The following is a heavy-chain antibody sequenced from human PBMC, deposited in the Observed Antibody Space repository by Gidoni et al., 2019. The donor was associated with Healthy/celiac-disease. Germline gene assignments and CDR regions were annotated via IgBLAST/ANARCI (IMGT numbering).Heavy chain of an antibody. Sequence: QVQLQESGPGLVKPSETLSLTCTVSGGSIISYYWSWIRQPAGKGLEWIGRIYTSGSTNYNPSLKSRVTMSVDTSKNQFSLKLSSVTAADTAVYYCARDSVENYDSSGYYYWFDPWGQGTLVTVSS. V-gene: IGHV4-4*07. CDR3: ARDSVENYDSSGYYYWFDP. CDR2: IYTSGST. J-gene: IGHJ5*02. CDR1: GGSIISYY. D-gene: IGHD3-22*01.